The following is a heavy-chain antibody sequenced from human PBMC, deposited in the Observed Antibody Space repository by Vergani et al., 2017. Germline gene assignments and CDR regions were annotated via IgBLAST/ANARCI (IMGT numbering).Heavy chain of an antibody. CDR2: INPNSGGT. J-gene: IGHJ4*02. D-gene: IGHD3-10*01. CDR3: ARGFTDYYGSGSYPFYFDY. Sequence: QVQLVQSGAEVKKPGASVKVSCKASGYTFTGYYMHWVRQAPGQGLEWMGWINPNSGGTNYAQKFQGRVTMTRDTSISTAYMELSRLRSDDTAVYYCARGFTDYYGSGSYPFYFDYWGQGTLVTVSS. V-gene: IGHV1-2*02. CDR1: GYTFTGYY.